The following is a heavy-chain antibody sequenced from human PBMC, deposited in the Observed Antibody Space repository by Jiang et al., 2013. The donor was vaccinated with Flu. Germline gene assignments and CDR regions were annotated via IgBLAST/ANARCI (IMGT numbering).Heavy chain of an antibody. D-gene: IGHD2-2*01. Sequence: SGAEVKKPGSSVKLSCKASGTTFSSYAINWVRQAPGQGLEWIGGIVPLFGPTDYAQRFQGRVTITADESTTTTFMELSSLTSEDTAVYYCARIPAKANWFDPWGQGTLVTVSS. CDR1: GTTFSSYA. CDR2: IVPLFGPT. J-gene: IGHJ5*02. CDR3: ARIPAKANWFDP. V-gene: IGHV1-69*01.